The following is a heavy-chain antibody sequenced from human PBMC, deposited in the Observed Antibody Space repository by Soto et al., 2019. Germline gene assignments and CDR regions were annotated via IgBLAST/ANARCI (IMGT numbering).Heavy chain of an antibody. V-gene: IGHV1-8*01. CDR1: GYAFSNND. J-gene: IGHJ5*02. CDR3: ARMATYGTLNWFDP. D-gene: IGHD2-21*01. CDR2: MNPNSGTG. Sequence: QVQLVQSGAEVKEPGASVKVSCQASGYAFSNNDISWVRQATGQGLEWMGWMNPNSGTGGYAQKFQGRVTMTRDTSTSTAYMELSSLTSADTAIYYCARMATYGTLNWFDPWGQGTLVTVSS.